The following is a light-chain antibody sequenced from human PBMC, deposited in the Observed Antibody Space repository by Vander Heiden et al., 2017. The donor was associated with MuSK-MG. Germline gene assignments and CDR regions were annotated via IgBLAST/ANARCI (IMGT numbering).Light chain of an antibody. CDR3: SSYTSSDTVV. CDR1: RSDVGGYYF. J-gene: IGLJ2*01. CDR2: DVI. Sequence: QSALTQPASVSGSPGQSITISCTGSRSDVGGYYFVSWYQHHPGKAPKLMIYDVINRPSGVSNRFSGSKSGNTASLTISGLQAEDEAHYYCSSYTSSDTVVFGGGTKVTGL. V-gene: IGLV2-14*03.